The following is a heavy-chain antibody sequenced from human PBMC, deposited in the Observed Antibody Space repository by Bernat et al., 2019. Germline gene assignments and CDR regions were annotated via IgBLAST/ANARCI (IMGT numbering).Heavy chain of an antibody. D-gene: IGHD2-21*02. J-gene: IGHJ6*02. Sequence: QVQLVQSGAEVKKPGSSVKVSCKASGGTFSSYTISWVRQAPGQGLEWMGRIIPILGIANYAQKFQGRVTSTANKSTSTAYMELSSLRSEDTAVYYCARVGCGGDCYYNYGMDVWGQGTTVTVSS. CDR2: IIPILGIA. V-gene: IGHV1-69*02. CDR1: GGTFSSYT. CDR3: ARVGCGGDCYYNYGMDV.